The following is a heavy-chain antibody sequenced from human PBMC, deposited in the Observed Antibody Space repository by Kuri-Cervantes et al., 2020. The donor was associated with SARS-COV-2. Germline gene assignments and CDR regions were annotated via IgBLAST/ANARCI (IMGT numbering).Heavy chain of an antibody. Sequence: SFAASGFTFGNAWMNWVRQAPWKGLEWDGRIKSKTDGGTTDFAAPVKGRFTISRDNAKNSLYLQMNSLRAEDTAVYYCARGRHSGRYFDWLSSFDSWAQGTL. D-gene: IGHD3-9*01. V-gene: IGHV3-15*07. CDR1: GFTFGNAW. J-gene: IGHJ4*02. CDR2: IKSKTDGGTT. CDR3: ARGRHSGRYFDWLSSFDS.